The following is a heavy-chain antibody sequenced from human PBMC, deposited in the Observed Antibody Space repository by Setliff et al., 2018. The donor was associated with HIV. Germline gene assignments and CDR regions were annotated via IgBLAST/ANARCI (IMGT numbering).Heavy chain of an antibody. CDR2: IYYDGST. J-gene: IGHJ6*02. D-gene: IGHD3-16*01. CDR1: GGSISLHY. CDR3: ARHNVITYGGLLFDYYYYGLDV. Sequence: PSETLSLTCTISGGSISLHYWSWIRQPPGKGLEWIGTIYYDGSTIYDPSLRSRVTMSVDTSKNQFSVKLNPVTAADTAVYYCARHNVITYGGLLFDYYYYGLDVWGHGTTVTVSS. V-gene: IGHV4-59*08.